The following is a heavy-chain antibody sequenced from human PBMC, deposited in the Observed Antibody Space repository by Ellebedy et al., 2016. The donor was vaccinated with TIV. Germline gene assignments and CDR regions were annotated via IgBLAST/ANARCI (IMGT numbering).Heavy chain of an antibody. D-gene: IGHD6-6*01. V-gene: IGHV1-69*13. CDR1: RGTFSSYA. Sequence: SVKVSXKASRGTFSSYAVVWVRQAPGQGLEWMGGIIPLFGTANYTQKFQGRVTLTADDSTGTAYMELSSLRSDDTAVYYCARENSSSSNGAYVYWGQGTLVTVSS. CDR2: IIPLFGTA. CDR3: ARENSSSSNGAYVY. J-gene: IGHJ4*02.